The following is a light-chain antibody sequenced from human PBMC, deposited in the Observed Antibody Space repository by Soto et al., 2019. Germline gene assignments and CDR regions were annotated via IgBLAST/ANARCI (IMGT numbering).Light chain of an antibody. CDR2: GAS. J-gene: IGKJ1*01. CDR1: QRVTNSF. V-gene: IGKV3-20*01. Sequence: EIVLAQSPGTLYLSPGERATLSCRASQRVTNSFLAWYQQKPGQAPRLLIYGASRRATGIPDRFTCSGSGTDFTLTISRLEPEYFAVYYCQQYVSSPWAFDQGTKVEI. CDR3: QQYVSSPWA.